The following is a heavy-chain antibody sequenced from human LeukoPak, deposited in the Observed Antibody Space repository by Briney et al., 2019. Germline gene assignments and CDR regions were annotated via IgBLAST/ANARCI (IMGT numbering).Heavy chain of an antibody. CDR1: GFTLTSYA. Sequence: GGSLRLSCAASGFTLTSYAMSWVRQAPGKGLESVSLIRGNNAKTYYGDSVRGRFTISRDNSKNTLYLQMNSLRDEDTAVYYCAKGAGSPYYFDYWGQGTLVTVSS. V-gene: IGHV3-23*01. J-gene: IGHJ4*02. D-gene: IGHD1-1*01. CDR2: IRGNNAKT. CDR3: AKGAGSPYYFDY.